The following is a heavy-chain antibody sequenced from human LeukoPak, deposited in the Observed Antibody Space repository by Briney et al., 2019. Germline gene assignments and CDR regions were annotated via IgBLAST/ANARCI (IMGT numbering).Heavy chain of an antibody. V-gene: IGHV3-7*01. CDR3: ARSPDGFDY. CDR2: IRQDGSDK. D-gene: IGHD4-17*01. J-gene: IGHJ4*02. Sequence: GGSLRLSCAASGFTFSNYWMTWVRQAPGKGLEWVANIRQDGSDKYYVDSVKGRSTISRDNAKNSLYLQMNSLRAEDTAVYYCARSPDGFDYWGQGTLVTVSS. CDR1: GFTFSNYW.